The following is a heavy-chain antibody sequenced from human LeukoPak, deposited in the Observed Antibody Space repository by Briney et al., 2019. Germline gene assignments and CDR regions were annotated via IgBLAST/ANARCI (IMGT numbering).Heavy chain of an antibody. Sequence: GGSLRLSCVASGFTFSSYEMNWVRQAPGKGLQWIAYVDASGGSIYYADSVEGRFTIARDNAKNSLYLQMNSLRAEDTAVYYCARDYYDSSGYYADLDSWGQGTLVTVSS. J-gene: IGHJ4*02. D-gene: IGHD3-22*01. V-gene: IGHV3-48*03. CDR3: ARDYYDSSGYYADLDS. CDR2: VDASGGSI. CDR1: GFTFSSYE.